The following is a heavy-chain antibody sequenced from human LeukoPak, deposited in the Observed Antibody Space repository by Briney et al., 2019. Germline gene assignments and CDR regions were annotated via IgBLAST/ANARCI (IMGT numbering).Heavy chain of an antibody. V-gene: IGHV4-39*06. D-gene: IGHD3-22*01. CDR2: IYCSGST. J-gene: IGHJ4*02. Sequence: ETLSLTCTVSGGSISSSSYYWGWIPQAPGKGLVWIGSIYCSGSTYYNPSLKSRVTISLDTSKHQFALRLSSVTAADTAVYSCARGSSGYYYGWGQGTLVTVSS. CDR1: GGSISSSSYY. CDR3: ARGSSGYYYG.